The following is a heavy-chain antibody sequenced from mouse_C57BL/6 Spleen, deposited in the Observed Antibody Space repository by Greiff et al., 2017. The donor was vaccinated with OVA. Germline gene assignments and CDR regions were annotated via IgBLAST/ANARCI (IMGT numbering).Heavy chain of an antibody. J-gene: IGHJ2*01. CDR3: ARRFYGSSYYLDY. CDR1: GYTFTDYN. CDR2: INPNNGGT. V-gene: IGHV1-18*01. D-gene: IGHD1-1*01. Sequence: EVKLQESGPELVKPGASVKIPCKASGYTFTDYNMDWVKQSHGKSLEWIGDINPNNGGTIYNQKFKGKSTLTVDKSSSTAYMELRSLTSEDTAVYYCARRFYGSSYYLDYWGQGTTLTVSS.